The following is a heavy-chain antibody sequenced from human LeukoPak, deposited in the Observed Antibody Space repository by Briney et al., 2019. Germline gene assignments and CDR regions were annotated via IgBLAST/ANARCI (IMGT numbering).Heavy chain of an antibody. D-gene: IGHD3-10*01. CDR3: ARVRY. CDR2: ISSSGDTT. J-gene: IGHJ4*02. CDR1: GFTFSSYA. Sequence: GGSLRLSCAASGFTFSSYAMSWVRQAPGKGLEWVSYISSSGDTTYYADSVRGRFTISRDNTKNSLYLQMNSLRAEDTAVYYCARVRYWGQGTLVTVSS. V-gene: IGHV3-48*04.